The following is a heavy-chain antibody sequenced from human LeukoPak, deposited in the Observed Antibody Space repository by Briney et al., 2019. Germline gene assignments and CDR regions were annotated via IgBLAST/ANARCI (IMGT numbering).Heavy chain of an antibody. J-gene: IGHJ2*01. CDR2: SYTSGST. CDR3: ARDPPYGDYWYFDL. CDR1: GGCISSYY. D-gene: IGHD4-17*01. V-gene: IGHV4-4*07. Sequence: SETLSLTCTVSGGCISSYYWSWIRQPAGKGLEWIGRSYTSGSTNYNHSLKSRVTMSVDTSQSQFSLKLSSVTAADTAVYYCARDPPYGDYWYFDLWSRGTLVTVSS.